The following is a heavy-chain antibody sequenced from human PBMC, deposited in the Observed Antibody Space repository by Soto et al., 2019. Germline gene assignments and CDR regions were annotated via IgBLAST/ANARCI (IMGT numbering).Heavy chain of an antibody. CDR2: IIPIFGTA. D-gene: IGHD3-3*01. J-gene: IGHJ6*04. V-gene: IGHV1-69*13. CDR1: GGTFSSYA. Sequence: GASVKVSCKASGGTFSSYAISWVRQAPGQGLEWMGGIIPIFGTANYAQKFQGRVTITADESTSTAYMELSSLRSEDTAVDYCARGPRAGRFFVKEHLPYSYTGMDVGGKGTTVTASS. CDR3: ARGPRAGRFFVKEHLPYSYTGMDV.